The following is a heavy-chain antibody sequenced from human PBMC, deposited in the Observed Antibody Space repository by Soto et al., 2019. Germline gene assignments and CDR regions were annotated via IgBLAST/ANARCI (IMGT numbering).Heavy chain of an antibody. CDR3: ARDYMVPAATLAGMDV. V-gene: IGHV4-34*01. D-gene: IGHD2-2*01. CDR1: GGSLSGYY. CDR2: INHSGST. Sequence: PSETLSLTCAVYGGSLSGYYWSWIRQPPGKGLEWIGEINHSGSTNYNPSLKSRVTISVDTSKNQFSLKLSSVTAADTAVYYCARDYMVPAATLAGMDVWGQGTTVTVSS. J-gene: IGHJ6*02.